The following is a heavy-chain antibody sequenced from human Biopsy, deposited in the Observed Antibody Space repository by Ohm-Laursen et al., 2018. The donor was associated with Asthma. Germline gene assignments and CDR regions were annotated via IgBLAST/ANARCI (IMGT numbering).Heavy chain of an antibody. V-gene: IGHV1-24*01. CDR1: GYSLTDLS. D-gene: IGHD4-17*01. J-gene: IGHJ4*02. Sequence: GASVEVSCKISGYSLTDLSMHWVRQAPGQGLEWMGGHDHEEGGTVNARRSQGRVTMTEDTSTDTAYMELSSLSSDDTAVYYCASDFPKDYVRYNFQFWGQGTLVTVSS. CDR3: ASDFPKDYVRYNFQF. CDR2: HDHEEGGT.